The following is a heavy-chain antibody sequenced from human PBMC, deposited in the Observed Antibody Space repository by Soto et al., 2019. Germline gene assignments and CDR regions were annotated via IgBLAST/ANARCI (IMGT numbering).Heavy chain of an antibody. D-gene: IGHD6-13*01. V-gene: IGHV1-69*01. CDR1: GGTFSSYR. J-gene: IGHJ4*02. CDR3: VRDSGATLSSS. CDR2: IVPIYRTA. Sequence: QVQLVQSGAEVKKPGSSVKVSCKASGGTFSSYRINWVRQAPGQGLEWVGGIVPIYRTADYAQKFQGRVTITADASARTSYMELRSLKSQDTAVYYCVRDSGATLSSSWGQGTLVTVSS.